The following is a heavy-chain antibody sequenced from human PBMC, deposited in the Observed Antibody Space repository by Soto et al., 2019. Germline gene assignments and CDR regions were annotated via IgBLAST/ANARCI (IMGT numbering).Heavy chain of an antibody. Sequence: GGSLRLSCAASGFTFSSYAMHWVRQAPGKGLEYVSAISSNGGSTYYANSVKGRFTISRDNSKNTLYLQMGSLRAEDMAVYYCARVDGDSPTAAFDIWGQGTMVTVSS. J-gene: IGHJ3*02. V-gene: IGHV3-64*01. CDR1: GFTFSSYA. D-gene: IGHD2-21*02. CDR3: ARVDGDSPTAAFDI. CDR2: ISSNGGST.